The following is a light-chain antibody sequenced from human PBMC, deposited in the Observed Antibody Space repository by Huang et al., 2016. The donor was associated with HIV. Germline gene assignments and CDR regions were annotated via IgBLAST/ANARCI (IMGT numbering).Light chain of an antibody. J-gene: IGKJ1*01. Sequence: DIQMTQSPSSLSASVGDRVTVTCRARQSIGNYLNWYQQKPGKAPKLLIYGASSLQSGVPSRFSGSGSGTVFILSITSLQPEDVATYYCQQSYNSWTFGQGTKVDIK. V-gene: IGKV1-39*01. CDR3: QQSYNSWT. CDR2: GAS. CDR1: QSIGNY.